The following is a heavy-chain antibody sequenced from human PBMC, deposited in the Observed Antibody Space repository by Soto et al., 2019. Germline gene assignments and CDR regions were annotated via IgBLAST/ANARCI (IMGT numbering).Heavy chain of an antibody. J-gene: IGHJ6*02. CDR3: AKDSRYSSSRGNYYYCMDV. D-gene: IGHD6-6*01. V-gene: IGHV3-23*01. CDR2: ISGSGGST. Sequence: EGSLRLSCAASGFTFSSYAMRWVRQAPGKGLEWVSAISGSGGSTYYADSVKGRFTISRDNSKNTLYLQMNSLRAEGTAVYFCAKDSRYSSSRGNYYYCMDVWGQGTTVTVSS. CDR1: GFTFSSYA.